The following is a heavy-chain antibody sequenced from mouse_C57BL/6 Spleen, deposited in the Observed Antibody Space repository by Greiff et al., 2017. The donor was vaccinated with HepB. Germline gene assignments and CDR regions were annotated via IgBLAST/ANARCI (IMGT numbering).Heavy chain of an antibody. CDR2: IDPSDSYT. V-gene: IGHV1-59*01. D-gene: IGHD4-1*01. Sequence: VQLQQPGAELVRPGPSVKLSCKASGYTFTSYWMHWVKQRPGQGLEWIGVIDPSDSYTNYNQKFKGKATLTVDTSSSTAYMQLSSLTSEDSAVYYCARRGNWDGDYWGQGTSVTVSS. CDR3: ARRGNWDGDY. CDR1: GYTFTSYW. J-gene: IGHJ4*01.